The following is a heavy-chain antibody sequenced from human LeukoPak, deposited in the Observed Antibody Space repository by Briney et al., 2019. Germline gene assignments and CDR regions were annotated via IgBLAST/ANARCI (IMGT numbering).Heavy chain of an antibody. D-gene: IGHD3-9*01. J-gene: IGHJ4*02. Sequence: GGSLRLSCAACGFTFSTYWMSWVRQAPGKGLEWVANIKEDGSEKYYVDSVKGRFTISRDNAKNSLYLQMNSLRAEDTAVYYCARRGGILNGYYDYWGQGTLVTVSS. CDR2: IKEDGSEK. CDR1: GFTFSTYW. CDR3: ARRGGILNGYYDY. V-gene: IGHV3-7*03.